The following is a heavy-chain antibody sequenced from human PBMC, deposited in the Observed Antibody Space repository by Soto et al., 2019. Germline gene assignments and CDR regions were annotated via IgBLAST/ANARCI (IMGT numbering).Heavy chain of an antibody. CDR3: AKGHSTGAIDWFDP. J-gene: IGHJ5*02. CDR1: GFTLQNYA. Sequence: GGSLRLSCTASGFTLQNYAMAWVRQAPGKGLEWVSTLIGGHYGTAYSYSVKGRFTVSRDNSKNCLYLQMNSLGVEDTAMYFCAKGHSTGAIDWFDPWGQGSLVTVSS. CDR2: LIGGHYGT. V-gene: IGHV3-23*01.